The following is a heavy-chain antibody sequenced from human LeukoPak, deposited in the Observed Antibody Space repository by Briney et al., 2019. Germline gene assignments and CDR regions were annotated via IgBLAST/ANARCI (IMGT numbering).Heavy chain of an antibody. J-gene: IGHJ4*02. Sequence: GGSLRLSCAASGFTFCSYGMHWVRQAPGKGLEWVAAIWYDGSNKYYADSVKGRFTISRDHSKSTLYPQMNSLCAEHTAVSYFAKKETTVTTFFENWGQGTLVTVSS. D-gene: IGHD4-17*01. CDR2: IWYDGSNK. CDR3: AKKETTVTTFFEN. V-gene: IGHV3-33*06. CDR1: GFTFCSYG.